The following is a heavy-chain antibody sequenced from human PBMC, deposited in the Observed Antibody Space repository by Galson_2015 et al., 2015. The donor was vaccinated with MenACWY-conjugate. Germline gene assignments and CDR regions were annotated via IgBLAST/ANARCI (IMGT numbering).Heavy chain of an antibody. J-gene: IGHJ4*02. CDR2: ISGSGGGT. CDR1: DFIFSSCA. CDR3: AKDIPRKITVAAPIDY. D-gene: IGHD6-19*01. Sequence: SLRLSCAAPDFIFSSCAMSWVRQAPGKGLEWVSAISGSGGGTYYADSVKGRFTISRDNYKNTLYLQMNSLRAEDTAVYYCAKDIPRKITVAAPIDYWGQGTLVTVSS. V-gene: IGHV3-23*01.